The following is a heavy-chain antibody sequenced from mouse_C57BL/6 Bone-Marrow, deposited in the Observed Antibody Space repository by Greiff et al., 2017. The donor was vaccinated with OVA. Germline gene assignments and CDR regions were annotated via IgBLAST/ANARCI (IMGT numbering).Heavy chain of an antibody. CDR3: ARRFDFDY. V-gene: IGHV1-26*01. CDR1: GYTFTDYY. J-gene: IGHJ2*01. Sequence: VQLQQSGPELVKPGASVKISCKASGYTFTDYYMNWVKQSHGKSLEWIGDINPNNGGPSYNQKFKGTATLTVDKSSSTANMELRSLTSKNSADYYCARRFDFDYWGQGTTLTVSS. CDR2: INPNNGGP.